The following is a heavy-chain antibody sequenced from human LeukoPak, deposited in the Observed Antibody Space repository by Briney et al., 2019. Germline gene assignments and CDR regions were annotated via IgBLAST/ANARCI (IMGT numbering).Heavy chain of an antibody. CDR1: GGSFSGYY. D-gene: IGHD3-22*01. CDR2: INHSGST. J-gene: IGHJ4*02. V-gene: IGHV4-34*01. Sequence: SETLSLTCAVYGGSFSGYYWSWIRQPPGKGLEWIGEINHSGSTNYNPSLKSRVTISVDTSKNQFSLKLSSVTAADTAVYYCASVPYYYDSSGYYYPDYWGQGTLVTVSS. CDR3: ASVPYYYDSSGYYYPDY.